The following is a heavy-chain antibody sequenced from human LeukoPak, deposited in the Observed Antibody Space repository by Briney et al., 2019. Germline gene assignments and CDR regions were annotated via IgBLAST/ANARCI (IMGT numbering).Heavy chain of an antibody. D-gene: IGHD3/OR15-3a*01. CDR1: GFSVTNYW. Sequence: GGSLRLSCAASGFSVTNYWMHWVRQAPGKGLVWVSRINSDGRIINYVDSVKGRFTISRDRAGNTLYLQMNSLRDEDTAVYYCARGLDSASRIDSWGQGTLVTVSS. V-gene: IGHV3-74*01. J-gene: IGHJ4*02. CDR3: ARGLDSASRIDS. CDR2: INSDGRII.